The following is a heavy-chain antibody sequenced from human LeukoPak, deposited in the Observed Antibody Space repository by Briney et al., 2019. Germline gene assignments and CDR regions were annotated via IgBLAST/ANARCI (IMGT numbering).Heavy chain of an antibody. J-gene: IGHJ3*02. CDR1: GGTFSSYA. CDR3: AREGLGYRSGGSCYYAFDI. CDR2: IIPIFGTA. Sequence: GASVKVSCKASGGTFSSYAISWVRQAPGQGLEWMGGIIPIFGTANYAQKFQGRVTITADESTSTAYMELSSLRSEDTAVYYCAREGLGYRSGGSCYYAFDIWGQGTMVTVSS. V-gene: IGHV1-69*13. D-gene: IGHD2-15*01.